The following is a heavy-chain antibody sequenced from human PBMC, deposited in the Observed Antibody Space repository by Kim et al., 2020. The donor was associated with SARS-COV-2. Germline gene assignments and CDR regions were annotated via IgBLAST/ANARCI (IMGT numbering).Heavy chain of an antibody. V-gene: IGHV3-9*01. J-gene: IGHJ3*02. Sequence: GGSLRLSCAASGFTFDDYAMHWVRQAPGKGLEWVSGISWNSGSIGYADSVKGRFTNSRDNAKNSLYLQMNSLRAEDTALYYCAKESGYSRDAFDIWGQGTMVTASS. CDR2: ISWNSGSI. CDR1: GFTFDDYA. D-gene: IGHD3-3*01. CDR3: AKESGYSRDAFDI.